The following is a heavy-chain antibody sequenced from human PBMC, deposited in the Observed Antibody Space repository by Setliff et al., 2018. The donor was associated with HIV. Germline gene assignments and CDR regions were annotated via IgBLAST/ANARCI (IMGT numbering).Heavy chain of an antibody. D-gene: IGHD6-19*01. Sequence: VASVKVSCKASGYTFSTYALHWVRQAPGQRLEWMGWINAGNGKTKYSQKLQGRVTITRDTSASTVHMELSSLRSEDTAVYYCARVRYSSAWTIIDDAFDTWGQGTTVTVSS. CDR1: GYTFSTYA. CDR3: ARVRYSSAWTIIDDAFDT. CDR2: INAGNGKT. V-gene: IGHV1-3*01. J-gene: IGHJ3*02.